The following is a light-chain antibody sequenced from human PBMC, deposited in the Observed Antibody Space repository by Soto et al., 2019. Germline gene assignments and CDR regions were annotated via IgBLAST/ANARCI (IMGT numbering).Light chain of an antibody. CDR2: KIS. CDR3: MRMAEFLP. J-gene: IGKJ2*01. CDR1: QSLVHNDGNTY. Sequence: DIVMTQTPLSSPVTLGQPASISCRSSQSLVHNDGNTYLTWLQQRPGQPPRLLIYKISNRFSGGPERLRGRGAGTDFAPKIRRVKAEYGVVYYDMRMAEFLPFAQGPKLEIK. V-gene: IGKV2-24*01.